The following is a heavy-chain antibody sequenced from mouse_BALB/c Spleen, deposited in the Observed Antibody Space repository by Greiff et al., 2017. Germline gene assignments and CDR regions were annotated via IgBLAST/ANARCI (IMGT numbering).Heavy chain of an antibody. CDR2: IDPANGNT. D-gene: IGHD4-1*01. Sequence: EVQLQQSGAELVKPGASVKLSCTASGFNIKDTYMHWVKQRPEQGLEWIGRIDPANGNTKYDPKFQGKATITADTSSNTAYLQLSSLTSEDTAVYYCARTGTGGIYYAMDFWGQGTSVTVSS. J-gene: IGHJ4*01. CDR3: ARTGTGGIYYAMDF. V-gene: IGHV14-3*02. CDR1: GFNIKDTY.